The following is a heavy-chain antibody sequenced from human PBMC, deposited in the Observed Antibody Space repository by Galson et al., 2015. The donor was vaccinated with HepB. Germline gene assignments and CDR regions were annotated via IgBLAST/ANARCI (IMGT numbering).Heavy chain of an antibody. Sequence: SVKVSCKASGGTFSSYAISWVRQAPGQGLEWMGGIIPIFGTANYAQKFQGRDTITADESTSTAYMELSSLRSEDTAVYYCARYYDILTGYRGWFDPWGQGTLVTVSS. J-gene: IGHJ5*02. CDR3: ARYYDILTGYRGWFDP. CDR2: IIPIFGTA. D-gene: IGHD3-9*01. CDR1: GGTFSSYA. V-gene: IGHV1-69*13.